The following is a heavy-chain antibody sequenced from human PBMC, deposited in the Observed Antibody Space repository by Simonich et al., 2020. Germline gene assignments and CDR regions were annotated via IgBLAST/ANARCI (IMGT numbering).Heavy chain of an antibody. CDR2: SSANNGNA. CDR1: GYTFTSYG. Sequence: QVQLVQSGAEVKKPGASVKVSCKASGYTFTSYGISWVRQAPGKGLEWMGWSSANNGNANYAQKLQGRVTMTTDTSTSTAYMELRSLRSDDTAVYYCARDQGGRAAAATDYWGQGTLVTVSS. D-gene: IGHD6-13*01. V-gene: IGHV1-18*01. J-gene: IGHJ4*02. CDR3: ARDQGGRAAAATDY.